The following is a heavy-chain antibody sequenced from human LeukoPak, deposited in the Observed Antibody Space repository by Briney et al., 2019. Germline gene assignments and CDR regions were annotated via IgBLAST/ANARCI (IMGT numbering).Heavy chain of an antibody. V-gene: IGHV3-48*03. CDR2: ISSSGSNI. CDR3: ARTRRFTMIVVVGDVFDI. J-gene: IGHJ3*02. CDR1: GFTFSSYE. D-gene: IGHD3-22*01. Sequence: PGGSLRLSCAASGFTFSSYEMNWVRQAPGKGLEWVSYISSSGSNIYYADSVKGRFTISRDNAKNSLYLQMNSLRAEDMAVYYCARTRRFTMIVVVGDVFDIWGQGTLVTVSS.